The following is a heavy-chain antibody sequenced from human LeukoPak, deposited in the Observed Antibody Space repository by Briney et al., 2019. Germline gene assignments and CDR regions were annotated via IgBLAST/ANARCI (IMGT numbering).Heavy chain of an antibody. J-gene: IGHJ4*02. Sequence: SQTLSLTCAISGDSVVSNSSAWNWIRQSPSRGLEWLGRTYYRSKWYNDYAVSVKGRITINPDTSKNQFSLQLNSVTPEDTAVYYCARDALSGLYYFPYWGQGTLVTVSS. V-gene: IGHV6-1*01. CDR1: GDSVVSNSSA. CDR2: TYYRSKWYN. D-gene: IGHD6-19*01. CDR3: ARDALSGLYYFPY.